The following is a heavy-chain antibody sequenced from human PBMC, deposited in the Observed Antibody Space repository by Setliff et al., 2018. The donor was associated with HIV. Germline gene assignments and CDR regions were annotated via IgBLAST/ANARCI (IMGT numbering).Heavy chain of an antibody. Sequence: ASVKVSCKASRGTFSSYGFNWVRQAPGQGLEWMGIINPSGGSTSYAQKFQGRVTMTRDTPTSTVYMELSSLRSEDTAVYYCARAPLAIVGATTIDYWGQGTLVTVSS. CDR2: INPSGGST. J-gene: IGHJ4*02. CDR3: ARAPLAIVGATTIDY. CDR1: RGTFSSYG. V-gene: IGHV1-46*01. D-gene: IGHD1-26*01.